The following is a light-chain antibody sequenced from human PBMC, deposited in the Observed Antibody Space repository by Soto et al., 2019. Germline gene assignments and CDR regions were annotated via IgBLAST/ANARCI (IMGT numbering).Light chain of an antibody. V-gene: IGLV2-14*03. CDR2: DVN. J-gene: IGLJ1*01. CDR3: CSYTSSSTHV. Sequence: QSALTQPASVSGSPGQSITISCNETSSDVGGYNFVSWYQQHPGKVPKLMIFDVNRRPSGVSDRFSGSKSGNTASLTISGLQAEDEGDYYCCSYTSSSTHVFGSGTKVTVL. CDR1: SSDVGGYNF.